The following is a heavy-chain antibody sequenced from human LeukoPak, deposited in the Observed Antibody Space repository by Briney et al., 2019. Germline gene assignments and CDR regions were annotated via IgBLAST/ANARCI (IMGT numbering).Heavy chain of an antibody. J-gene: IGHJ4*02. CDR2: ISYDGSNK. D-gene: IGHD6-13*01. V-gene: IGHV3-30*18. CDR3: AKHRPISSSRGYYFDY. Sequence: GGSLRLSCAASGFTFSSYGMHWVRQAPGKGLEWVAVISYDGSNKYYADSVKGRFTISRDNSKNTLYLQMNSLRAEDTAVYYCAKHRPISSSRGYYFDYWGQGTLVTVSS. CDR1: GFTFSSYG.